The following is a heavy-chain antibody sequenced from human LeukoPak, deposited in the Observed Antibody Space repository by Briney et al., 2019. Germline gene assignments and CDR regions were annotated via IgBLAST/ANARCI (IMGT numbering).Heavy chain of an antibody. CDR2: IYYSGST. CDR3: ARDRARYFDL. V-gene: IGHV4-59*11. Sequence: PSETLSLTCTVSGGSISSHYWSWIRQPPGKGLEWIGYIYYSGSTNYNPSLKSRVTISVDTSKNQFSLKLSSVTAADTAVYYCARDRARYFDLWGRGTLVTVSS. J-gene: IGHJ2*01. D-gene: IGHD3-10*01. CDR1: GGSISSHY.